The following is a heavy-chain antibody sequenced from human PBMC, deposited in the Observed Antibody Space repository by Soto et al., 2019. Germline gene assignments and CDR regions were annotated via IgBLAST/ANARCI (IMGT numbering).Heavy chain of an antibody. J-gene: IGHJ4*02. CDR3: ARYRQYGGYPPARHFDY. D-gene: IGHD5-12*01. V-gene: IGHV1-69*12. Sequence: QVQLVQSGAEVKKPGSSVKVSCKASGGTFSSYAISWVRQAPGQGLEWMGGIIPIFGTANYAQKFQGRVTITADESTSTAYMELSSLRSEDTAVYYCARYRQYGGYPPARHFDYWGQGTLVTVSS. CDR1: GGTFSSYA. CDR2: IIPIFGTA.